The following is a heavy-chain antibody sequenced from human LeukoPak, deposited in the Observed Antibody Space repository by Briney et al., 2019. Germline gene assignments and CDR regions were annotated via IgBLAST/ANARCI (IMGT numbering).Heavy chain of an antibody. D-gene: IGHD6-19*01. V-gene: IGHV3-30-3*02. Sequence: GGSLRLSCAAAGFTFSSYAMHWVRQAPGKGLEWVAVISYDGSNKYYADSVKGRFTISRDNSKNTLYLQMNSLRAEDTAVYYCAKPGEWLILRGSAEYFQHWGQGTLVTVSS. J-gene: IGHJ1*01. CDR3: AKPGEWLILRGSAEYFQH. CDR2: ISYDGSNK. CDR1: GFTFSSYA.